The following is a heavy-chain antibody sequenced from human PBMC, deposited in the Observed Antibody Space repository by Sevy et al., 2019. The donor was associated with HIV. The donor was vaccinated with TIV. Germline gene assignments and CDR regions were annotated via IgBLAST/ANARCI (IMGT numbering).Heavy chain of an antibody. J-gene: IGHJ4*02. CDR1: GFTFSNYG. CDR2: ISYDGSKK. V-gene: IGHV3-30*18. D-gene: IGHD3-3*01. CDR3: AKRPSLFYLLDY. Sequence: GGSLRLSCAASGFTFSNYGMHWVRQAPGKGLEWVAVISYDGSKKYYADSVKGRFTISRDNSKNTLYLQMNSLGTEDTAVYYCAKRPSLFYLLDYWGQGSLVTVSS.